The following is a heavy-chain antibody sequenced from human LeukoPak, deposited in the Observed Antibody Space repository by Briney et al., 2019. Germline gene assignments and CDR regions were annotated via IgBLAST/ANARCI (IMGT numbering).Heavy chain of an antibody. J-gene: IGHJ3*02. CDR3: ARSYGDHGENAFDI. Sequence: ASVKVSCKASGYTFTSYDINWVRQATGQGLEWMGWMNPNSGNTGYAQKFQGRVTITRNISISTAYMELSSLRSEDTAVYYCARSYGDHGENAFDIWGQGTMVTVSS. CDR2: MNPNSGNT. V-gene: IGHV1-8*03. CDR1: GYTFTSYD. D-gene: IGHD4-17*01.